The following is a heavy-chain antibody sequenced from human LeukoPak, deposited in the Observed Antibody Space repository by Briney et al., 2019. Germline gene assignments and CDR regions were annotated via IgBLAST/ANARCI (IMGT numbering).Heavy chain of an antibody. Sequence: GGSLSLSCVASVMILSRHAMSWGRHAPEQGLEWVSAVCVSGSSEYYAGPGNGRFTIYRDNSKNTLYLQMNSLRVEDTAVYYSARDSLIMMVVVTLFDPRGQGTLVTVSS. V-gene: IGHV3-23*01. CDR3: ARDSLIMMVVVTLFDP. CDR2: VCVSGSSE. CDR1: VMILSRHA. J-gene: IGHJ5*02. D-gene: IGHD3-22*01.